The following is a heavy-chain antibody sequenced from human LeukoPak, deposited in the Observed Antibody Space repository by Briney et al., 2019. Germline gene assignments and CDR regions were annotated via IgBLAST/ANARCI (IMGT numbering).Heavy chain of an antibody. CDR1: GFIFTSEA. CDR2: ISGSGDAT. Sequence: TGGSLRLSCVASGFIFTSEAMSWVRQAPGKGLEWVSTISGSGDATYYADSVKGRFTIPRDNSKNTLYPQMNSLRAEDTAVYYCAKTGAYYDISPSPRFDPWGQGTLVTVSS. CDR3: AKTGAYYDISPSPRFDP. D-gene: IGHD3-9*01. V-gene: IGHV3-23*01. J-gene: IGHJ5*02.